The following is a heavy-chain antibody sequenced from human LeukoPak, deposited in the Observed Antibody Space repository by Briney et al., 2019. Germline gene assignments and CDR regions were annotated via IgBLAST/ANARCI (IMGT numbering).Heavy chain of an antibody. J-gene: IGHJ4*02. CDR1: GGSISTYY. V-gene: IGHV3-20*04. CDR3: ARGKPRYCSSTSCPLGY. D-gene: IGHD2-2*01. CDR2: INWNGGST. Sequence: PSETLSLTCTVSGGSISTYYWSWIRQPPGKGLEWVSGINWNGGSTGYADSVKGRFTISRDNAKNSLYLQMNSLRAEDTALYYCARGKPRYCSSTSCPLGYWGQGTLVTVSS.